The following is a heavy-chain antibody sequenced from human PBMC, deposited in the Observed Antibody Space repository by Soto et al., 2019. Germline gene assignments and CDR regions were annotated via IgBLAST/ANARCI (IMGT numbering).Heavy chain of an antibody. Sequence: PSKPLSLSCAGSGGSIDSSSYYWGWIRQPTGQGLEWIGSIYYSGNTYYNPSLKSRVTTSVDTSKNQFSVSLTSVTASDTAVYYCDTDHRLYTSRGAYYNCSLDSWGQGTVVTVAS. CDR3: DTDHRLYTSRGAYYNCSLDS. J-gene: IGHJ4*03. V-gene: IGHV4-39*07. D-gene: IGHD1-1*01. CDR1: GGSIDSSSYY. CDR2: IYYSGNT.